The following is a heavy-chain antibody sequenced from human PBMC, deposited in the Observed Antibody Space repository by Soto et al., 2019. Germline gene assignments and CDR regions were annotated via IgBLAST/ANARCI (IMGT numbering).Heavy chain of an antibody. CDR2: ISGSGGST. J-gene: IGHJ4*01. V-gene: IGHV3-23*01. D-gene: IGHD3-3*01. Sequence: PGGSLRLSCAASGFTFSSYAMSWVRQAPGKGLEWVSAISGSGGSTYYADSVKGRFTISRDNSKNTLYLQMNSLRAEDTAVYYCAKDHDHFTIFGVVVGTFDYWGQGTLVTVSS. CDR1: GFTFSSYA. CDR3: AKDHDHFTIFGVVVGTFDY.